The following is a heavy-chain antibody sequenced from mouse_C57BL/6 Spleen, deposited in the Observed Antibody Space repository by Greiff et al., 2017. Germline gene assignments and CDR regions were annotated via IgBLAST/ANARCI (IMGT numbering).Heavy chain of an antibody. CDR1: GYAFTNYL. V-gene: IGHV1-54*01. J-gene: IGHJ4*01. D-gene: IGHD2-5*01. CDR3: ARWSNYYAMDY. Sequence: QVQLKQSGAELVRPGTSVKVSCKASGYAFTNYLIEWVKQRPGQGLEWIGVINPGSGGTNYNEKFKGKATLTADKSSSTAYMQLSSLTSEDSAVYFCARWSNYYAMDYWGQGTSVTVSS. CDR2: INPGSGGT.